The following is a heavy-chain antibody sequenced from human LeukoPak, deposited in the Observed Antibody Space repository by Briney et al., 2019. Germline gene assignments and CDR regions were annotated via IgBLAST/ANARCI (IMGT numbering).Heavy chain of an antibody. CDR1: GFTFRNYG. CDR2: IRYDGNNK. J-gene: IGHJ5*02. CDR3: AKGDKMLTWRRTYNRFDP. Sequence: PGGSLRLSCGASGFTFRNYGMLWVRQAPGKGLEWVAFIRYDGNNKLYADSMKGRFTISRDNSKNTLYLHINSLRAEDTAVYFCAKGDKMLTWRRTYNRFDPWGQGTLVTVSS. D-gene: IGHD3-16*01. V-gene: IGHV3-30*02.